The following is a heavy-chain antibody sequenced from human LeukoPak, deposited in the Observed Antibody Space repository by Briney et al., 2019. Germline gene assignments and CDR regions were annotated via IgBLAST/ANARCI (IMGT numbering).Heavy chain of an antibody. Sequence: GGSLRLSCAASGFTFSSYAMSWVRQAPGKGLEWVSAISGSGGSTYYADSVKGRFTISRDNSKNTPYLQMNSLRAEDTAVYYCAKVMGRLPNGGGMDVWGQGTTVTVSS. J-gene: IGHJ6*02. CDR3: AKVMGRLPNGGGMDV. D-gene: IGHD3-10*01. CDR1: GFTFSSYA. CDR2: ISGSGGST. V-gene: IGHV3-23*01.